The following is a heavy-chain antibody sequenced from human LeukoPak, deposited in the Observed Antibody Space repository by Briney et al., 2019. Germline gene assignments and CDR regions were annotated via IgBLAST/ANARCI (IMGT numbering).Heavy chain of an antibody. Sequence: GGSLRLSCAASGFNLGSYGMSWVRQAPGKGLEWVSSISNDGGGTFSADSVRGRFTISRDNSKNTLFLQMDSLRAEDPALYFCAKGSSGYFFDHWGQGSLVTVSS. J-gene: IGHJ4*02. CDR3: AKGSSGYFFDH. D-gene: IGHD3-22*01. CDR1: GFNLGSYG. CDR2: ISNDGGGT. V-gene: IGHV3-23*01.